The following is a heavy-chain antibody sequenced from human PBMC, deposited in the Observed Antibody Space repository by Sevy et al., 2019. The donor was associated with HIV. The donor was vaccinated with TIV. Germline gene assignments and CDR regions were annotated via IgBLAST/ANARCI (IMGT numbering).Heavy chain of an antibody. J-gene: IGHJ4*02. D-gene: IGHD5-18*01. CDR3: AREGVGGYSYSLDY. V-gene: IGHV3-64*02. CDR2: ISSNGGST. Sequence: GGSLSLSCAASGFSFSSYALHWVRQAPGKGLEYVSAISSNGGSTYYADSVKGRFTISRDNSKNTLYLQMGSLRAEDMAVYYCAREGVGGYSYSLDYWGQGTLVTVSS. CDR1: GFSFSSYA.